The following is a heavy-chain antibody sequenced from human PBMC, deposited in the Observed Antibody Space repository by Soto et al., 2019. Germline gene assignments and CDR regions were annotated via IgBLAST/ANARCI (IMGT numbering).Heavy chain of an antibody. CDR1: GFTFSSYA. CDR2: ISGTGGTT. J-gene: IGHJ5*02. CDR3: AKASGWAARWFDP. D-gene: IGHD6-6*01. Sequence: GSLRLSCAASGFTFSSYAMSWVRQAPGKGLEWASAISGTGGTTYYADSVKGRFTISRDNSRNTLHLQMNSLRAEDTAVYYCAKASGWAARWFDPWGQGTLVTVSS. V-gene: IGHV3-23*01.